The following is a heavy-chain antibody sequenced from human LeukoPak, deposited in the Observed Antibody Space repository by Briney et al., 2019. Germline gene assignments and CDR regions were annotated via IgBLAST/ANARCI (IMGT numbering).Heavy chain of an antibody. CDR3: AKDRRIVGATSWFDP. Sequence: PGGTLRLSCAASGFTFSSYGMSWVRQAPGKGLEWVSAISGGGGSTYYADSVKGRFTISRDNSKNTLYLQMNSLRAEDTAVYYCAKDRRIVGATSWFDPWGQGTLVTVSS. V-gene: IGHV3-23*01. D-gene: IGHD1-26*01. CDR1: GFTFSSYG. CDR2: ISGGGGST. J-gene: IGHJ5*02.